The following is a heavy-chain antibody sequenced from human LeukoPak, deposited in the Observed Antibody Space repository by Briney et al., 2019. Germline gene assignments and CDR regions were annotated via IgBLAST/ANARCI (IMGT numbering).Heavy chain of an antibody. CDR1: GDSISSYY. CDR3: ARTRYSYGSIYYYYYMDV. CDR2: IDYSGST. D-gene: IGHD5-18*01. J-gene: IGHJ6*03. Sequence: SETLSLTCTVSGDSISSYYWSWVRQPPGKGLEWIGYIDYSGSTNYNPSLKSRVTISVDTSKNQFSLKLSSVTAADTAVHYCARTRYSYGSIYYYYYMDVWGKGTTVTVSS. V-gene: IGHV4-59*01.